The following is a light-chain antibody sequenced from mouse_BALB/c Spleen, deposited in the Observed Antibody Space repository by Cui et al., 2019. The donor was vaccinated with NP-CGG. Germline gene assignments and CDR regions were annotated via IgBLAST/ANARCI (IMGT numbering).Light chain of an antibody. CDR2: GTN. V-gene: IGLV1*01. J-gene: IGLJ1*01. CDR1: TGAVTTSNY. Sequence: QAVATQESALTTSPGETVTLTCRPSTGAVTTSNYANWVQEKPDHLFTGLIGGTNNRAPGVPARFSGSLIGDKAALTITGAQTEDEAIYFCALWYSNHWVFGGGTKLTVL. CDR3: ALWYSNHWV.